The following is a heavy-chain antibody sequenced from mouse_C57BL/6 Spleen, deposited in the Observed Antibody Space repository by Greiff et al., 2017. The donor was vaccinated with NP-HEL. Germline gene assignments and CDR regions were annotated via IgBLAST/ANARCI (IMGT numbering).Heavy chain of an antibody. CDR1: GYTFTSYW. CDR2: IDPSDSET. CDR3: AREGGCRIYTMDY. Sequence: QVQLQQPGAELVRPGSSVKLSCKASGYTFTSYWMHWVKQRPIQGLEWIGNIDPSDSETHYNQKFKDKATLTVDKSSSTAYMQLRSLTSEDSAVYYCAREGGCRIYTMDYWGQGTSVTVSS. D-gene: IGHD3-3*01. V-gene: IGHV1-52*01. J-gene: IGHJ4*01.